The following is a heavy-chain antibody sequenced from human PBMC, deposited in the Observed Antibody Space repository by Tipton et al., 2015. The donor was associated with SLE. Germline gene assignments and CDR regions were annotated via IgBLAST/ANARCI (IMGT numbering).Heavy chain of an antibody. J-gene: IGHJ6*03. Sequence: TLSLTCTVSGGSISSGGYYWSWIRQHPGKGLERIGYIYYSGSTYYNPSLKSRVTISVDTSKNQFSLKLSSVTAADTAVYYCAREGCSSTSCYGYYYMDVWGKGTTVTVSS. CDR3: AREGCSSTSCYGYYYMDV. V-gene: IGHV4-31*03. D-gene: IGHD2-2*01. CDR1: GGSISSGGYY. CDR2: IYYSGST.